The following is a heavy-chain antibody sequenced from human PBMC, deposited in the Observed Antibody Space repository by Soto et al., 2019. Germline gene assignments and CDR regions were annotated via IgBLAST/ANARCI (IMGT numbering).Heavy chain of an antibody. V-gene: IGHV4-31*03. CDR3: ARAHYYDSSGYFDY. Sequence: TLEILSLTCTVSGGSISSGGCYWSWIRQHPGKGLEWIGYIYYSGSTYYNPSLKSRVTISVDTSKNQFSLKLSSVTAADTAVYYCARAHYYDSSGYFDYWGQGTLVTVSS. CDR2: IYYSGST. D-gene: IGHD3-22*01. J-gene: IGHJ4*02. CDR1: GGSISSGGCY.